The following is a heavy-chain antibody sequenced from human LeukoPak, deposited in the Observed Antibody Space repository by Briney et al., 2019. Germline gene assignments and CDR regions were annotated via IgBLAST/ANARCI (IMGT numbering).Heavy chain of an antibody. D-gene: IGHD2-15*01. CDR2: IIPIFGTA. CDR1: GGTFSSYA. CDR3: ASTGGARYCSGGSCYTVDTAMPAYYYYGMDV. Sequence: ASVKVSCKASGGTFSSYAISWVRQAPGKGLEWMGWIIPIFGTANYAQNFQGRVTITADESTSTAYMELSSLRSEDTAVYYCASTGGARYCSGGSCYTVDTAMPAYYYYGMDVWGKGTTVTVSS. V-gene: IGHV1-69*13. J-gene: IGHJ6*04.